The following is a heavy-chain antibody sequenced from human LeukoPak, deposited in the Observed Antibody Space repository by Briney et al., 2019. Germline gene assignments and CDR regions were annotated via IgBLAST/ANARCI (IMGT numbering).Heavy chain of an antibody. J-gene: IGHJ4*02. CDR3: ARAAGTPFDY. D-gene: IGHD6-13*01. Sequence: PSETLSLTCTVSGGSISSSSYYWGWIRQPPGKGLEWIGEIYHSGSTNYNPSLKSRVTISVDKSKNQFSLKLSSVTAADTAVYYCARAAGTPFDYWGQGTLVTVSS. CDR1: GGSISSSSYY. CDR2: IYHSGST. V-gene: IGHV4-39*07.